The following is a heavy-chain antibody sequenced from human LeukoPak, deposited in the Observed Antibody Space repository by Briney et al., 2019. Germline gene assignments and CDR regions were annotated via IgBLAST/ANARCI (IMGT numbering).Heavy chain of an antibody. CDR1: GFTFSSYE. CDR3: ARDPGYYDSSGYIDY. J-gene: IGHJ4*02. D-gene: IGHD3-22*01. V-gene: IGHV3-48*03. CDR2: ISSSGSTI. Sequence: GGSLRLSCAASGFTFSSYEMNWVRQAPGKGLEWVSYISSSGSTIYYADSVKGRFTISRDNAKNSLYLQMNSLRAEDTAVYSCARDPGYYDSSGYIDYWGQGTLVTVSS.